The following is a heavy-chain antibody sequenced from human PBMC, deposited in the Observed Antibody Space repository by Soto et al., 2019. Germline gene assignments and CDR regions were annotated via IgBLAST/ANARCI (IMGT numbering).Heavy chain of an antibody. V-gene: IGHV3-23*01. CDR3: AKGTGEVRSYNGMDV. CDR2: ISGSGGST. D-gene: IGHD1-26*01. Sequence: GGSLRLSCAASGFTFSNSAMSWVRQAPGKGLEWVSVISGSGGSTYYADSVKGRFTISRDNSKNTLFLQMNSLRAEDTALYYCAKGTGEVRSYNGMDVWGQGTTVTVSS. CDR1: GFTFSNSA. J-gene: IGHJ6*02.